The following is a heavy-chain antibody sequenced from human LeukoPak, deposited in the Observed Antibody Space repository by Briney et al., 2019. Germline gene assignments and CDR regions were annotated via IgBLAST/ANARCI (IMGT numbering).Heavy chain of an antibody. D-gene: IGHD2-15*01. CDR1: GFTFSTYA. J-gene: IGHJ4*02. Sequence: GGALRLSCAASGFTFSTYAMSWVRQAPGKGGEWVSALSAGADSIHYADSVKGRFTISRDNSKNTLYLQMNSLRAEDTAVYYCANHAYCSGGSCYQYYWGQGTLVTVSS. CDR3: ANHAYCSGGSCYQYY. V-gene: IGHV3-23*01. CDR2: LSAGADSI.